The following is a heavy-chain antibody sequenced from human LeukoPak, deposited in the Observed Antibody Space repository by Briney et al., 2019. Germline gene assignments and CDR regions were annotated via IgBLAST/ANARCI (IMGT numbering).Heavy chain of an antibody. CDR3: ARGSGWLLDN. CDR2: VHTSGTT. D-gene: IGHD6-19*01. Sequence: SETLSLTCTFSDDSISTYFCAWIRQPPGKGLEWIGYVHTSGTTTYSPSLNSRVTISLDTSKNQFSLGLTSVTAADTAVYYCARGSGWLLDNWGQGTLVTVSS. V-gene: IGHV4-59*01. CDR1: DDSISTYF. J-gene: IGHJ4*02.